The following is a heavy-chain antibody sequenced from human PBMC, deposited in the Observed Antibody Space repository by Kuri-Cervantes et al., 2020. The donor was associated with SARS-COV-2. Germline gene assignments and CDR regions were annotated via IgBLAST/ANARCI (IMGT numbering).Heavy chain of an antibody. J-gene: IGHJ4*02. CDR1: GGTFSSYA. CDR3: SRHAHHYGSGSYPRW. V-gene: IGHV1-69*05. D-gene: IGHD3-10*01. CDR2: IIPIFGTA. Sequence: SVKVSCKASGGTFSSYAISWVRQAPGQGLEWMGGIIPIFGTANYAQKFQGRVTITTDESTSTAYMELSSLRSEDTAVYYCSRHAHHYGSGSYPRWWGQGTLVTVSS.